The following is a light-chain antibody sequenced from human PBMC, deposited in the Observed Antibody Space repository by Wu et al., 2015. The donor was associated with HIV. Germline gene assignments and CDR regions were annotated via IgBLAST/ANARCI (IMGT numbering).Light chain of an antibody. CDR1: QDIYKW. Sequence: DIQMTQSPSTLSASVGDRVTITCRATQDIYKWLAWYQQKPGKAPKLLIYKAGTLEGGVPSRFSGSGSGTEFTLTINNVQRDDFATYYCQQYNGYSVSFGLGDQAGDQT. CDR2: KAG. CDR3: QQYNGYSVS. J-gene: IGKJ2*03. V-gene: IGKV1-5*03.